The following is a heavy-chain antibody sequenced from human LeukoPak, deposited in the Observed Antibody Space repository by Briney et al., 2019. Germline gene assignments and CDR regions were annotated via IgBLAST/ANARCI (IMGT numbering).Heavy chain of an antibody. J-gene: IGHJ4*02. CDR2: ISWNSGSI. CDR1: GFTFDDYA. V-gene: IGHV3-9*03. CDR3: AKDVSLGYCSGGSCSAHFDY. D-gene: IGHD2-15*01. Sequence: GRSLRLSCAASGFTFDDYAMHWVRQAPGKGLEWVSGISWNSGSIGYADSVKGRFTISRDNPKKSLYLQVNSLRAEDMALYYCAKDVSLGYCSGGSCSAHFDYWGQGTLVTVSS.